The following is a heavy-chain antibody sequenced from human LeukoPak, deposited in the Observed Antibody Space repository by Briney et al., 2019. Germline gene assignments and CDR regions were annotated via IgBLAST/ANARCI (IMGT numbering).Heavy chain of an antibody. J-gene: IGHJ4*02. D-gene: IGHD1-26*01. V-gene: IGHV3-33*01. Sequence: GKSLRLSCAASRFIFSTYGMHWVRQAPGKAPEWVAVIWSDGNNKYYADSVQGRFTISRDNAKNTVYLQMNSLRTEDTAVYYCARVASSGIVGTTKGFDYWGQGTLVTVSS. CDR3: ARVASSGIVGTTKGFDY. CDR1: RFIFSTYG. CDR2: IWSDGNNK.